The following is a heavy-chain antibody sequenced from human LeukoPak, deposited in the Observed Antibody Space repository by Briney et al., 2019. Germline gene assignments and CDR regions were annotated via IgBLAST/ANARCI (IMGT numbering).Heavy chain of an antibody. CDR1: GFAFSSYA. D-gene: IGHD6-6*01. V-gene: IGHV3-23*01. CDR2: ISGSDGST. J-gene: IGHJ4*02. Sequence: GGSLRLSCAASGFAFSSYAMTWVRQAPGKGLEWVSLISGSDGSTYYADSVKGRFTISRDNSKNTLYLQMNSLRAEDTAVYYCACSSSALYFDYWGQGTLVTVSS. CDR3: ACSSSALYFDY.